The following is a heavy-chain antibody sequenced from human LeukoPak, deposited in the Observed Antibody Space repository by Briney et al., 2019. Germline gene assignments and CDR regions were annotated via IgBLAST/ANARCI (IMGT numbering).Heavy chain of an antibody. V-gene: IGHV4-59*12. CDR2: IYYSGST. CDR3: ARGATVTQFDY. CDR1: GGSISSYY. Sequence: SETLSLTCTVSGGSISSYYWSWIRQPPGKGLEWIGYIYYSGSTNYNPSLKSRVTISVDTSKNQFSLKLSSVTAADTAVYYCARGATVTQFDYWGQETLVTVSS. D-gene: IGHD4-17*01. J-gene: IGHJ4*02.